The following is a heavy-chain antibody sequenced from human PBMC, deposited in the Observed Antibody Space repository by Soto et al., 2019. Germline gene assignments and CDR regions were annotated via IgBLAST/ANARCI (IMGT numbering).Heavy chain of an antibody. CDR3: ATSGARGYYYALDV. J-gene: IGHJ6*02. Sequence: PSETPSLTSAASGDSISIYILRNWVRQSPGKGLEWIGEIYHRGTTNYNPSLKSRLSISVDQSRNQFTLNLNSVTAADTAIYYCATSGARGYYYALDVWGQGTTVTVSS. CDR2: IYHRGTT. CDR1: GDSISIYIL. V-gene: IGHV4-4*02. D-gene: IGHD2-15*01.